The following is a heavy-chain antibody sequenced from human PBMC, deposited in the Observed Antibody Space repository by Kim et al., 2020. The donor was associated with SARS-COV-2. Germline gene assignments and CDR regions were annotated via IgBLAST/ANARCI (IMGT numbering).Heavy chain of an antibody. J-gene: IGHJ3*02. Sequence: KGRFTISRDNAKNSLYLQMNSLRAEDTAVYYCARDLRITMVRGVSAFDIWGQGTMVTVSS. CDR3: ARDLRITMVRGVSAFDI. V-gene: IGHV3-48*03. D-gene: IGHD3-10*01.